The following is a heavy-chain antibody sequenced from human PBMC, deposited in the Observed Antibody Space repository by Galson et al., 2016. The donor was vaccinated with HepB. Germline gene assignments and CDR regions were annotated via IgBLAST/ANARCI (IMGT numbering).Heavy chain of an antibody. CDR1: DGSVSSSTYH. CDR2: IYYTGVT. D-gene: IGHD2-2*02. CDR3: SGLMADTPGDY. V-gene: IGHV4-39*01. J-gene: IGHJ4*02. Sequence: ETLSLTCTVSDGSVSSSTYHWGWSRQPPGKGLEWIGSIYYTGVTYYNPSLKSRVTISVDTSKNQFSLKVISVTAADTAVYYCSGLMADTPGDYWGPGILVTVSS.